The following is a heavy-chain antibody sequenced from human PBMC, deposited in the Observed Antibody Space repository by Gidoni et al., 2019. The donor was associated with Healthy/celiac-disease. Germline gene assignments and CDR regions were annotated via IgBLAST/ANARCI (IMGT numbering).Heavy chain of an antibody. Sequence: QITLKESGPTLVKPTQTLTLTCTFSGFSLLTSGVGVGWIRQPPGKALEWLALIYWDDDKRYSPSLKSRLTITKDTSKNQVVLTMTNMDPMDTATYYCAHMPTPHYYDSGGGYFQHWGQGTLVIVSS. CDR2: IYWDDDK. V-gene: IGHV2-5*02. D-gene: IGHD3-22*01. CDR1: GFSLLTSGVG. CDR3: AHMPTPHYYDSGGGYFQH. J-gene: IGHJ1*01.